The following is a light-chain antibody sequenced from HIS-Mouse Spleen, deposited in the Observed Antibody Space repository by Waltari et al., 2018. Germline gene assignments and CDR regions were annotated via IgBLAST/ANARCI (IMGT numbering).Light chain of an antibody. J-gene: IGLJ2*01. CDR1: SLRSYY. V-gene: IGLV3-19*01. Sequence: SSELTQDPAVSVALGQTVMITCQGDSLRSYYPSWYQQKPGQAPVLVIYEDSKRPSGSPERYSGYSSGTMATLTISGAQVEDEADYYCYSTDSSGNHRVFGGGTKLTVL. CDR3: YSTDSSGNHRV. CDR2: EDS.